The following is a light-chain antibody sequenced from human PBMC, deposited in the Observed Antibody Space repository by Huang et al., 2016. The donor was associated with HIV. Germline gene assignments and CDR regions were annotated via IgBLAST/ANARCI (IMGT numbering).Light chain of an antibody. V-gene: IGKV3-20*01. CDR3: QVYGTSPPGP. J-gene: IGKJ3*01. CDR2: GAS. Sequence: EIVLTQSPGTLSLSPGERATLACRASQRVSGSYLAGYQQKPGQAPRLLIYGASSRATGVPDRFIGSGSGTDFTLTITRLEPEDTALYYCQVYGTSPPGPFGPGATVHIK. CDR1: QRVSGSY.